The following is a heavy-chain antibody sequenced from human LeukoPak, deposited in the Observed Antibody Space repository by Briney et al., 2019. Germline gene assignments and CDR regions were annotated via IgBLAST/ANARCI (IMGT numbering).Heavy chain of an antibody. CDR2: IYYSGNT. V-gene: IGHV4-39*01. D-gene: IGHD3-22*01. J-gene: IGHJ4*02. CDR1: GGSISSSSYY. CDR3: ATSYDVSGYCFDY. Sequence: KASETLSLTCTVSGGSISSSSYYWGWIRQPPGKGLEWIASIYYSGNTYYNTSLKSRVTISGDTSKNQFSLKLSSVTAADTAVYYCATSYDVSGYCFDYWGQGTLVTVSS.